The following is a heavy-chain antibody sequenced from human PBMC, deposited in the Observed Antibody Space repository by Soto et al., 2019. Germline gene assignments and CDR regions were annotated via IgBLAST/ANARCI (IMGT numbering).Heavy chain of an antibody. CDR3: ARGLHCSSTSCYGIYYFDY. CDR1: GGSISSYY. J-gene: IGHJ4*02. Sequence: QVQLQESGPGLVKPSETLSLTCTVSGGSISSYYWSWIRQPPGKGLEWIGYIYYSGSTNYNPSLKSRVTISVDTSKNQFSLKLSSVTAADTAVYYCARGLHCSSTSCYGIYYFDYWGQGTLVTVSS. V-gene: IGHV4-59*01. D-gene: IGHD2-2*01. CDR2: IYYSGST.